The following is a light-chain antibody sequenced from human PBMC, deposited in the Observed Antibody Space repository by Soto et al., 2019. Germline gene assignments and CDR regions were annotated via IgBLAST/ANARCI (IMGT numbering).Light chain of an antibody. CDR1: QSVSSN. V-gene: IGKV3-15*01. Sequence: EIVMTQSPATLSVSPGERATLSCRASQSVSSNLAWYQQKPGQAPRLLIYGASTRATGIPARFSGSGSGTEFTLTISSLQSEDFAVYYCQQYNNWPQRTFGQGTNVEIK. CDR3: QQYNNWPQRT. CDR2: GAS. J-gene: IGKJ1*01.